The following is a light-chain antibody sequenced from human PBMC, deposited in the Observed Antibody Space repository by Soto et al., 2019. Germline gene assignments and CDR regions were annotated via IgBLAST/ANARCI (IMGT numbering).Light chain of an antibody. V-gene: IGKV3-11*02. Sequence: EILLAQSPATLSLSPVERATLSCKASQDVSIFLAWYQQKPGQAPRLLIHDASNRATGVPARFSGSGSGRDFTLTLTSLEPEDFAVYYCQQRSTWLYTVGQGTKLEV. J-gene: IGKJ2*01. CDR1: QDVSIF. CDR2: DAS. CDR3: QQRSTWLYT.